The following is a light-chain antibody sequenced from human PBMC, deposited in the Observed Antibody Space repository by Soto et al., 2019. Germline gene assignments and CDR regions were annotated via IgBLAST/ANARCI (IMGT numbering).Light chain of an antibody. V-gene: IGLV2-23*02. J-gene: IGLJ3*02. Sequence: QSALTQPASVSGSPGQSITISCTGTSSDVGSYNLVSWYQQQPGKAPKLMIYEVSKRPSGVSNRFSGTKSGNTASLTISGLQAEDEAYYYCCSYAGRSTGVFGGGTKVTVL. CDR2: EVS. CDR3: CSYAGRSTGV. CDR1: SSDVGSYNL.